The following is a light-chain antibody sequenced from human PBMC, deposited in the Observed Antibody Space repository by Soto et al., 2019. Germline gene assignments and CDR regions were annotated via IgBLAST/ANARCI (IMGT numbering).Light chain of an antibody. CDR2: EVT. V-gene: IGLV2-14*01. CDR1: SSDVGIYNY. J-gene: IGLJ1*01. CDR3: SSYTTSSTRV. Sequence: QSALTQPASVSGSPGQSIAISCTGSSSDVGIYNYVSRYQQHPGKVPRPIIYEVTNRPSGVSNRFSGSKSGNTASLTISGLQAEDEADYYCSSYTTSSTRVFGTGTKLTVL.